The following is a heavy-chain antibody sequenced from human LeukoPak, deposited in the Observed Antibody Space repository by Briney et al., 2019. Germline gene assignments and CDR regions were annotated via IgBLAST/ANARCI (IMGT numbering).Heavy chain of an antibody. CDR2: ISSSGSTI. V-gene: IGHV3-48*03. CDR1: GFTFRSYE. CDR3: VRGRDYFDY. J-gene: IGHJ4*02. D-gene: IGHD4-17*01. Sequence: PRGSLRLSCAAPGFTFRSYELNSDRRVSGKIVKWVSYISSSGSTIYYADSVNGRFTISRDNAKNSLYLQMNSLRAEDTAVYYCVRGRDYFDYWGQGTLVTVSS.